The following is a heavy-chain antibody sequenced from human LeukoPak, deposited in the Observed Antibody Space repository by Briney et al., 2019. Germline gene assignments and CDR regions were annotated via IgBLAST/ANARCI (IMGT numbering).Heavy chain of an antibody. Sequence: SETLSLTCTVSGVSISSYYWSWIRQPPGKGLEWIGYISYSGSPNYNPSLKSRVTISVDTSKNQFYLKLSSMTAADTAVYYCARTTEAHSWRTRYYDYYMDVWGKGTTVTVSS. CDR3: ARTTEAHSWRTRYYDYYMDV. CDR1: GVSISSYY. V-gene: IGHV4-59*01. CDR2: ISYSGSP. J-gene: IGHJ6*03. D-gene: IGHD6-13*01.